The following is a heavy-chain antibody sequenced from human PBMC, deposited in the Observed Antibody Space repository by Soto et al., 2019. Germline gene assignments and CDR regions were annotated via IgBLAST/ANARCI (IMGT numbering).Heavy chain of an antibody. CDR2: IKEDGSEK. D-gene: IGHD3-10*01. Sequence: GGSLRLSCAASGFTFSSYWMSWVRQAPGKGLEWVANIKEDGSEKNYVDSVKGKFTISRDNAKNSLYLQMNSLRAEDTAVYYCARERYYYGSGDYWGQGTLVTVSS. CDR3: ARERYYYGSGDY. J-gene: IGHJ4*02. V-gene: IGHV3-7*01. CDR1: GFTFSSYW.